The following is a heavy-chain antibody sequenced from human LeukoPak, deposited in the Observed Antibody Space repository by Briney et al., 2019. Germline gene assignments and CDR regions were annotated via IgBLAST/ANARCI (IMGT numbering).Heavy chain of an antibody. CDR3: ARDLEPPSETSERIIWFGELHYYYYYGMDV. CDR1: GFTFSDYY. J-gene: IGHJ6*02. V-gene: IGHV3-11*01. Sequence: GSLRLSCAASGFTFSDYYMSWIRQAPGKGLEWVSYISSSGSTIYYADSVKGRFTISRDNAKNSLYLQMNSLRSDDTAVYYCARDLEPPSETSERIIWFGELHYYYYYGMDVWGQGTTVTVSS. D-gene: IGHD3-10*01. CDR2: ISSSGSTI.